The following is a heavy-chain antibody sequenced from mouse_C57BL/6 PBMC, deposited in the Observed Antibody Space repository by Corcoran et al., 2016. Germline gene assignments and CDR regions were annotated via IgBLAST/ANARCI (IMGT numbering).Heavy chain of an antibody. V-gene: IGHV1-18*01. Sequence: EVQLQQSGPELVKPGASVKIPCKASGYTFTDYNMDWVKQSHGKSLEWIGDINPNNGGTIYNQKFKGKATLTVDKSSSTAYMELRSLTSEDTAVYYCARCYGSSYEDYFDYWGQGTTLTVSS. CDR1: GYTFTDYN. CDR3: ARCYGSSYEDYFDY. J-gene: IGHJ2*01. CDR2: INPNNGGT. D-gene: IGHD1-1*01.